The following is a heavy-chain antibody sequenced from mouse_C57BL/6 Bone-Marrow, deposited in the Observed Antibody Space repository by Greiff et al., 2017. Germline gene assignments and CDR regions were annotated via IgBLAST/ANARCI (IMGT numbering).Heavy chain of an antibody. CDR3: ARIYYGSSWYFDV. V-gene: IGHV2-9-1*01. CDR2: IWTGGGK. Sequence: VQLQQSGPGLVAPSQSLSITCTVSGFSLTSYAISWVRQPPGKGLEWLGVIWTGGGKNYNSALKSSLSISKDNSKSQVFLKMNSLQTDDTARYYCARIYYGSSWYFDVWGTGTTVTVSS. D-gene: IGHD1-1*01. CDR1: GFSLTSYA. J-gene: IGHJ1*03.